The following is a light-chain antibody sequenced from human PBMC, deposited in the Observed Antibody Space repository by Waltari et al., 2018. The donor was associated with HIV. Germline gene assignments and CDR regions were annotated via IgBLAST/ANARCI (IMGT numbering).Light chain of an antibody. J-gene: IGLJ1*01. CDR1: RRDCGTYDY. CDR3: CSFAGSNFV. Sequence: QSALTQPASVSGSPGQAIPIPCTGSRRDCGTYDYISWYQQHPGTAPKLIISDVTERPSGISNRFSGSKSGTTASLTISGLQAEDEAEYFCCSFAGSNFVFGSGTKVTVL. CDR2: DVT. V-gene: IGLV2-23*02.